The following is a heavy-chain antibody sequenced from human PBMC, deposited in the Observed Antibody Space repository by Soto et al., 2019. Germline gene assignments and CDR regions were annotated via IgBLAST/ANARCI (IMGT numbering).Heavy chain of an antibody. CDR1: GYSISSGYY. CDR3: ARVKLFSSGQIFYFDY. Sequence: SETLSLTCAVSGYSISSGYYWVCIRQPPGKGLEWIGSIYHSGSTYYNPSLKSRVNISVDTSKNQFSLKLSSVTAADTAVYYCARVKLFSSGQIFYFDYWGQGTLFTVSS. J-gene: IGHJ4*02. V-gene: IGHV4-38-2*01. CDR2: IYHSGST. D-gene: IGHD6-19*01.